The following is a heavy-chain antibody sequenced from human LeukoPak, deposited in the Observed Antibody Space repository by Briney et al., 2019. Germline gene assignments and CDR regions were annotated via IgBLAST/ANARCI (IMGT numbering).Heavy chain of an antibody. V-gene: IGHV3-30-3*01. CDR2: ISYDGSNK. D-gene: IGHD2-21*01. Sequence: GGSLRLSCAASGFTFSSYAMHWVRQAPGKGLEWVAVISYDGSNKYYADSVKGRFTISRDNSKNTLYLQMNSLRAEDTAVYYCARSPPGPAASPILYYFDYWGQGTLVTVSS. CDR1: GFTFSSYA. J-gene: IGHJ4*02. CDR3: ARSPPGPAASPILYYFDY.